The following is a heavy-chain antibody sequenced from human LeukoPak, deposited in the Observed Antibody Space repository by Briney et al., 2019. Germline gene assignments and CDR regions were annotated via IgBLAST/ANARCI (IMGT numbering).Heavy chain of an antibody. CDR1: GGYFSGYY. Sequence: SETLSLTCAVYGGYFSGYYWSWIRQPPGKGLEWIGEINHSGSTNYNPSLKSRVTISVDTSKNQFSLKLSSVTAADTAVYYCASLTGAFDIWGQGTMVTVSS. D-gene: IGHD1-14*01. J-gene: IGHJ3*02. V-gene: IGHV4-34*01. CDR3: ASLTGAFDI. CDR2: INHSGST.